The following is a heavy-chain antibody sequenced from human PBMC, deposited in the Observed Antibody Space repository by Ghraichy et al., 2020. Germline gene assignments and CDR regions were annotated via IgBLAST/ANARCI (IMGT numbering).Heavy chain of an antibody. Sequence: SETLSLTCSVSGDSISSGGHYWSWIRQIPGKGLESLGNIYYSGTTDYNPSLKSRISMSLDTSKNQFSLQLTSVTAADTAVYFCAREGRGEGVAYWGQGTLVTVSS. CDR1: GDSISSGGHY. J-gene: IGHJ4*02. V-gene: IGHV4-31*03. D-gene: IGHD4-17*01. CDR3: AREGRGEGVAY. CDR2: IYYSGTT.